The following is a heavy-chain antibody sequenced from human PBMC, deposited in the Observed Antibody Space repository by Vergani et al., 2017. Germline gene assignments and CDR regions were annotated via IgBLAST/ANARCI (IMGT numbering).Heavy chain of an antibody. V-gene: IGHV1-69*01. CDR1: GGTFSSYA. Sequence: QVQLVQSGAEVKKPGSSVKVSCKASGGTFSSYAISWVRQAPGQGLEWMGGIIPIFGTANYAQKFQGRVTITADESTSTAYMELSSLRSEATAVYYCARAISVVVVIGNAFDIWGQGTMVTVSS. J-gene: IGHJ3*02. CDR3: ARAISVVVVIGNAFDI. CDR2: IIPIFGTA. D-gene: IGHD2-21*01.